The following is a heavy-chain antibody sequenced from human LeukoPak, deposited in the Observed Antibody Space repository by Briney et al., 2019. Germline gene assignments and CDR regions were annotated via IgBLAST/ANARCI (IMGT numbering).Heavy chain of an antibody. CDR2: FDPEDGET. CDR1: GYTLTELS. Sequence: ASVKVSCKVSGYTLTELSMHWVRQAPGKGLEWMGGFDPEDGETIYAQKFQGRVTMTEDTSTDTAYMELSSLRSEDTAVYYCATEPTAAGTLALYYWGQGTLVTVSS. D-gene: IGHD6-13*01. J-gene: IGHJ4*02. V-gene: IGHV1-24*01. CDR3: ATEPTAAGTLALYY.